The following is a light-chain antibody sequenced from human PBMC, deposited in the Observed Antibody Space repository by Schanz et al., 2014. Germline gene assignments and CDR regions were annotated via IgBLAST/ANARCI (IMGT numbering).Light chain of an antibody. V-gene: IGKV3-15*01. CDR2: GAS. CDR3: HQYSDWPPWT. J-gene: IGKJ1*01. Sequence: EIVMTQSPGILSLSPGERVTLSCRASQSVSDNLAWYQQKPGQAPRLLIFGASTRAAGVPARFSGSGSGTDFTLTISSLQSEDFAVYYCHQYSDWPPWTFGQGTKVEIK. CDR1: QSVSDN.